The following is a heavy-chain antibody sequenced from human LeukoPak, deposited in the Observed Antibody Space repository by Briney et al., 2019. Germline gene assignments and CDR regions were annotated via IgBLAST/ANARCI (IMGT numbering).Heavy chain of an antibody. J-gene: IGHJ6*03. CDR1: GFTFGDYP. V-gene: IGHV3-49*04. CDR3: TRVQSGYDFNYYYYYMDV. D-gene: IGHD5-12*01. CDR2: IRSKAYGGTT. Sequence: AGGSLRLSCTSSGFTFGDYPMSWVRQAPGKGLECIGFIRSKAYGGTTEYAASVKGRFTISRDDSKSIAYLQMNSLETEDTAVYYCTRVQSGYDFNYYYYYMDVWGKGTTVTVSS.